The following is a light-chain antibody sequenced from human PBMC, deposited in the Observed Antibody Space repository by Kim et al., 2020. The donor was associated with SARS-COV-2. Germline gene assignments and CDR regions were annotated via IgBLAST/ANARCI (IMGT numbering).Light chain of an antibody. CDR1: QSLGTNY. Sequence: SPGDRATLSCRASQSLGTNYLAWYQQRPGQAPRLLIYGASNRATGIPGRFSGSGSGTDFTLTISRLEPEDCAVYYCQQYENSPWTFGQGTKVDIK. J-gene: IGKJ1*01. V-gene: IGKV3-20*01. CDR2: GAS. CDR3: QQYENSPWT.